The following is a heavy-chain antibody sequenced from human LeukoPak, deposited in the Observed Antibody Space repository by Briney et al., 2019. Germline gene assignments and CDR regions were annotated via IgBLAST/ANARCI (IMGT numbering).Heavy chain of an antibody. CDR1: GGSISSGGYY. J-gene: IGHJ4*02. Sequence: PSETLSLTCTVSGGSISSGGYYWSWIRQRPGKGLEWIGYIYYSGSTYYNPSLKSRVTISVDTSKNQFSLKLSSVTAADTAVYYCARGTFRAYYYDSSGYRDWGQGTLVTVSS. D-gene: IGHD3-22*01. CDR2: IYYSGST. CDR3: ARGTFRAYYYDSSGYRD. V-gene: IGHV4-31*03.